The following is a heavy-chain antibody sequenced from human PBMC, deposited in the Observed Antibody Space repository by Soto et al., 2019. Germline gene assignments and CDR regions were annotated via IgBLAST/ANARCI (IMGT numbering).Heavy chain of an antibody. CDR2: ISGSDGST. Sequence: EVQLLESGGDLVQPGGSLRLSCAASGFIFRSYAMSWVRQAPGKGLEWVSGISGSDGSTFYSDSVKGRFTISRANSKNTLYLQMNTLRAEDTAVYYCAKDTIVAGVPNWFDSWGHGTLVTVSS. J-gene: IGHJ5*01. CDR3: AKDTIVAGVPNWFDS. V-gene: IGHV3-23*01. CDR1: GFIFRSYA. D-gene: IGHD6-19*01.